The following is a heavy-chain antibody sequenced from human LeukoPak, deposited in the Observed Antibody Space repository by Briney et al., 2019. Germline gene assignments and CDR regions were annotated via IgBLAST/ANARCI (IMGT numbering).Heavy chain of an antibody. D-gene: IGHD6-13*01. V-gene: IGHV3-20*04. J-gene: IGHJ4*02. CDR1: GFTFDDYG. CDR2: INWNGGST. CDR3: ARDRGWTAAAGRTTYFDY. Sequence: GGSLRLSCAASGFTFDDYGMTWVRQAPGKGLEWVSGINWNGGSTGYADSVKGRFTISRDNAKNSLYLQMNSLRAEDTAVYYCARDRGWTAAAGRTTYFDYWGQGTLVTVSS.